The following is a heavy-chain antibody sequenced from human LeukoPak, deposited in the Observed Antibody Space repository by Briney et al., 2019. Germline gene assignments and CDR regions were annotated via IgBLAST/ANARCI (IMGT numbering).Heavy chain of an antibody. CDR2: IRPSGDNT. J-gene: IGHJ5*02. CDR1: GFTFSCYD. V-gene: IGHV3-23*01. D-gene: IGHD6-19*01. Sequence: GGSLRLSCAASGFTFSCYDMTWVRQAPGRGLEWVSSIRPSGDNTYYGDAVKGRFTISRDNSKNTVYLQMNNMRVDDTALYYCARVAGWHWFDPWGQGTLVTVSS. CDR3: ARVAGWHWFDP.